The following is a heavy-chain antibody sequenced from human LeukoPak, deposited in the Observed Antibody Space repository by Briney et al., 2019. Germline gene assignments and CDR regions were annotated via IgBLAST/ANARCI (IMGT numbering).Heavy chain of an antibody. CDR2: INHSGST. CDR1: GGSFSGYY. CDR3: ARPGNYYGSGSYYNGFDY. D-gene: IGHD3-10*01. V-gene: IGHV4-34*01. Sequence: SETLSLTCAVYGGSFSGYYWGWIRQPPGKGLEWIGEINHSGSTNYNPSLKSRVTISVDTSKNQFSLKLSSVTAADTAVYYCARPGNYYGSGSYYNGFDYWGQGTLVTVSS. J-gene: IGHJ4*02.